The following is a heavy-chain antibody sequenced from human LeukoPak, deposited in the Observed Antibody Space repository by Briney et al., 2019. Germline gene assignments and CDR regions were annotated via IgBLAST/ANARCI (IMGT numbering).Heavy chain of an antibody. CDR3: AKGTERYREVSSFDS. J-gene: IGHJ4*02. CDR2: IWYDGRTK. V-gene: IGHV3-33*06. Sequence: GGSLRLSCAASGFTFSKYGIHWVRQAPGKGLEWVAVIWYDGRTKYYADSVKGRFTISRDNSKNTLYLQMNSLRAEDTATYYCAKGTERYREVSSFDSWGQGTQVTVSS. D-gene: IGHD3-10*01. CDR1: GFTFSKYG.